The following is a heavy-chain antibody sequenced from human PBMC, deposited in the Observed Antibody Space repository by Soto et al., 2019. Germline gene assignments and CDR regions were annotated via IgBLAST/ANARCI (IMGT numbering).Heavy chain of an antibody. CDR3: AREGSYLRPDNSSGWYGGYYYYYYGMDV. J-gene: IGHJ6*02. D-gene: IGHD6-19*01. CDR2: INAGNGNT. V-gene: IGHV1-3*01. Sequence: GASVKVSCKASGYTFTSYAMHWVRQAPGQRLEWMGWINAGNGNTKYSQKFQGRVTITRDTSASTSYMELSSLRSEDTAVYYWAREGSYLRPDNSSGWYGGYYYYYYGMDVWGQGTTVTVSS. CDR1: GYTFTSYA.